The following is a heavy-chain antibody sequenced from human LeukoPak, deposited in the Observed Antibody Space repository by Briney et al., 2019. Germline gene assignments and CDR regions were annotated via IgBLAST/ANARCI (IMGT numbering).Heavy chain of an antibody. D-gene: IGHD6-13*01. V-gene: IGHV1-2*02. Sequence: ASVKVSCTASGYTFSDYALHWVRPAPGRGLEWLGWINPKTGAADYAQQFRGRITMTRDTSINTDYMEMKRVTSDDTAVYYCARGAEAETSPLDYWGQGTLVTVSS. J-gene: IGHJ4*02. CDR2: INPKTGAA. CDR3: ARGAEAETSPLDY. CDR1: GYTFSDYA.